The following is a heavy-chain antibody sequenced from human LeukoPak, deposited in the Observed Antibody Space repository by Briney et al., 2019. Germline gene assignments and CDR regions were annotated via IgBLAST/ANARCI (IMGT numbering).Heavy chain of an antibody. V-gene: IGHV3-30-3*01. J-gene: IGHJ4*02. CDR1: GFTFSSYA. CDR2: VPFDGDNK. Sequence: GRSLRLSCAASGFTFSSYAMHWVRQAPGKGLEWVAVVPFDGDNKYYADSVKDRFTISRDNSQNTLYLRLNSLRAEDTAVYYCARDWTLNYWGQGTLVTVSS. CDR3: ARDWTLNY. D-gene: IGHD3/OR15-3a*01.